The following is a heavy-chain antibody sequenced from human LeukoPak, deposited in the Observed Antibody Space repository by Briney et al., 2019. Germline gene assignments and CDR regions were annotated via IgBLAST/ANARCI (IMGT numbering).Heavy chain of an antibody. V-gene: IGHV3-30*02. CDR2: IRYDGSNK. J-gene: IGHJ3*02. CDR3: AKARGYYDAFDI. CDR1: GFTFSSYG. Sequence: PGGSVRLSCAASGFTFSSYGMHWVRQAPGKGLEWVAFIRYDGSNKYYADSVKGRFTISRDNSKNTLYLQMNSLRAEDTAVYYCAKARGYYDAFDIWGQGTMVTVSS. D-gene: IGHD3-22*01.